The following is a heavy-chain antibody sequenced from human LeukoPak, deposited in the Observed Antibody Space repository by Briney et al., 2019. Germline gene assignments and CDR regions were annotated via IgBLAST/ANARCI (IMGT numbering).Heavy chain of an antibody. J-gene: IGHJ6*04. CDR1: GFSVGRKY. Sequence: PGGSLRLSCVISGFSVGRKYMSWVRQAPGKGLEWVSVIYDSGTTYYADAVKGRFTVSRDNSKNTVYLQMNSLRAEDTAIYYCAKGTVNPPAEVWGRGTTVTVSS. D-gene: IGHD2-2*01. V-gene: IGHV3-53*01. CDR3: AKGTVNPPAEV. CDR2: IYDSGTT.